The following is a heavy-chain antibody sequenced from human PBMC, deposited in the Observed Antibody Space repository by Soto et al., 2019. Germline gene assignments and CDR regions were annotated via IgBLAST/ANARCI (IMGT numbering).Heavy chain of an antibody. CDR1: GFTFSSYA. V-gene: IGHV3-30-3*01. CDR3: ARDGDRSGYYYEGWFDP. J-gene: IGHJ5*02. D-gene: IGHD3-22*01. CDR2: ISYDGSNK. Sequence: QVQLVESGGGVVQPGRSLRLACAASGFTFSSYAMHWVRQAPGKGREWVAVISYDGSNKYYADSVKGRFTISRDNSKNTLYLQMNSMRAADTAVYYCARDGDRSGYYYEGWFDPWGQGTLVTVSS.